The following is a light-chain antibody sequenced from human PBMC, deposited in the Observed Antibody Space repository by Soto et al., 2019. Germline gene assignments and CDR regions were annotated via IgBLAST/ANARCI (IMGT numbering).Light chain of an antibody. CDR1: SSDIGAYNY. J-gene: IGLJ3*02. Sequence: QSVLTQPRSVSGSPGQAVTISCTGTSSDIGAYNYVFWYQQYPGKSPNLIIYDVFKRPSGVPARFSASKSGNTASLTITGLQTEDEADYHCSSLAGSYNLVFGGGTKLTVL. CDR2: DVF. CDR3: SSLAGSYNLV. V-gene: IGLV2-11*01.